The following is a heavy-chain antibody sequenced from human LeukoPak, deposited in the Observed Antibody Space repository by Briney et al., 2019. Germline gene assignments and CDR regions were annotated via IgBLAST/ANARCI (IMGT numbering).Heavy chain of an antibody. J-gene: IGHJ4*02. CDR3: ARVDDYGGNFDY. CDR2: INHSGST. Sequence: SETLSLTCAVYGGSFSGYYWSWIRQPPGKGLEWIGEINHSGSTNYNPSLKSRVTISVDTSKNQFSLKLSSVTAADTAVYYCARVDDYGGNFDYWGQGTLVTVSS. D-gene: IGHD4-23*01. V-gene: IGHV4-34*01. CDR1: GGSFSGYY.